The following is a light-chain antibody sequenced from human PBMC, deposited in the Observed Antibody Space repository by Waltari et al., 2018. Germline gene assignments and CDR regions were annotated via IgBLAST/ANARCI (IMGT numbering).Light chain of an antibody. CDR1: QGIKSL. Sequence: DIQKTQSPSSVSAAVGDRVTSTCRASQGIKSLLAWYQQKQGKDPKLLNYAASSVQSGVPSMFSGSGSGTDFTLTISSLQPEDFATYYCQQSNSFPRTFGHGTKVEIK. V-gene: IGKV1-12*01. J-gene: IGKJ1*01. CDR2: AAS. CDR3: QQSNSFPRT.